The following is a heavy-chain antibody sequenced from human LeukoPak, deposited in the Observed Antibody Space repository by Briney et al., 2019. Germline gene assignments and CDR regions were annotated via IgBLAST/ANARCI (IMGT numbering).Heavy chain of an antibody. D-gene: IGHD1-26*01. V-gene: IGHV3-23*01. Sequence: ETLSLTCAVYGGSFSGYYWSWVRQAPGKGLEWVSAISGSGGSTYYADSVKGRFTISRDNSKNTLYLQMNSLRAEDTAVYYCAKSAVVGATPYYFDYWGQGTLVTVSS. CDR1: GGSFSGYY. CDR3: AKSAVVGATPYYFDY. J-gene: IGHJ4*02. CDR2: ISGSGGST.